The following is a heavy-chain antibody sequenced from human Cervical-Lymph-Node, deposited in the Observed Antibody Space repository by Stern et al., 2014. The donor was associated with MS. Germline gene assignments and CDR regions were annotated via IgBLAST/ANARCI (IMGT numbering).Heavy chain of an antibody. CDR3: ARGLYGDSGAPAAD. J-gene: IGHJ4*02. D-gene: IGHD4-17*01. CDR2: IIPIFGTA. Sequence: VQLVESGAEVKKPGSSVQVSCQASGGTFSSYAISWVRQAPGQGLEWMGGIIPIFGTANYAQKFQGRVTITADESTSTAYMELSSLRSEDTAVYYCARGLYGDSGAPAADWGQGTLVTVSS. V-gene: IGHV1-69*01. CDR1: GGTFSSYA.